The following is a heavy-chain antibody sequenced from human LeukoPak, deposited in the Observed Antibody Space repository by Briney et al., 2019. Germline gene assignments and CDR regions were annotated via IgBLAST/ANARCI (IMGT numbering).Heavy chain of an antibody. D-gene: IGHD3-10*01. CDR2: ITWNGGSR. Sequence: GGSLRLSCAASGFSIGDYGMRWVRHTAENGLEWVSGITWNGGSRGYADSVEGRLTISRDNAMNSLYLQMNSLRAEDTALYYCSMKFSGDYYYMDVWGKGTTVTVCS. V-gene: IGHV3-20*04. CDR3: SMKFSGDYYYMDV. J-gene: IGHJ6*03. CDR1: GFSIGDYG.